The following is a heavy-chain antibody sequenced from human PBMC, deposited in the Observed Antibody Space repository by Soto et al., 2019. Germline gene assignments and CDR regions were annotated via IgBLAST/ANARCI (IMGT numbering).Heavy chain of an antibody. CDR3: AKDDDTSSHYSLLDF. J-gene: IGHJ4*02. CDR2: TWSGGRGE. CDR1: GFAFSYHG. Sequence: QVQLVESGGGVVQPGTSLRISCAASGFAFSYHGIHWVRQAPGKELEWVAVTWSGGRGEYYADSVRGRFTISRDNSKTTVYLQMNSLRVEDTAVYYCAKDDDTSSHYSLLDFRGQGTLVTVSS. D-gene: IGHD3-22*01. V-gene: IGHV3-33*06.